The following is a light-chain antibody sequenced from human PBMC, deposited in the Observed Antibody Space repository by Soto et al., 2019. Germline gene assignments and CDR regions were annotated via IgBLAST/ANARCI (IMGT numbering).Light chain of an antibody. CDR1: QTINNW. J-gene: IGKJ1*01. Sequence: DIQMTQSPSTLSASIGDRVTITCRASQTINNWLAWYQQKPGKAPNLLIYHASNLETGVPSRFSGIVFGTESTPTISSLQPDDFETYYCQHYNGYPWTFGKGTKVKIK. V-gene: IGKV1-5*01. CDR3: QHYNGYPWT. CDR2: HAS.